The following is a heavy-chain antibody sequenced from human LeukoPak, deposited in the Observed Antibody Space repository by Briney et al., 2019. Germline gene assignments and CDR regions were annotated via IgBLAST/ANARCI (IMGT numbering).Heavy chain of an antibody. Sequence: GGSLRLSCAASGFTFSTYWMHWVRQAPGKGLVWVSRINSDGSGTSYADSVKGRFTISRDNAKNTLYLQMNNLRSEDTAVYFCVRDYYGSGTYQGNYYYGMDVWGHGTTVTVSS. J-gene: IGHJ6*02. CDR3: VRDYYGSGTYQGNYYYGMDV. CDR2: INSDGSGT. D-gene: IGHD3-10*01. V-gene: IGHV3-74*01. CDR1: GFTFSTYW.